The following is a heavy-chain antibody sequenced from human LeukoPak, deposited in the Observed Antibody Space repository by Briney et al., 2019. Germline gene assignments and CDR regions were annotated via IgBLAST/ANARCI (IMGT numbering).Heavy chain of an antibody. D-gene: IGHD3-3*01. V-gene: IGHV3-23*01. Sequence: PTGGSLKLSCAASGFTFSSYAMSWVRQAPGKGLEWVSGISGSGGSTYYADSVKGRFTISRDNSKNTLYLQMNSLRTEDTAVYYCAKDASFWSGAKFDYWGQGALVTVSS. CDR2: ISGSGGST. J-gene: IGHJ4*02. CDR1: GFTFSSYA. CDR3: AKDASFWSGAKFDY.